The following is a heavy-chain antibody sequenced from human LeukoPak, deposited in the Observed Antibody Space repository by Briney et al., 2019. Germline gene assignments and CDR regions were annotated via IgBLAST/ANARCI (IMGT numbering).Heavy chain of an antibody. Sequence: GGSLRVSCAASGFTFSSYDMHWVRQATGKGVEWVSAIGTAGDTYYPGSVKGRFTISRENAKNYLYLQMNSLRAGDTAVYYCARVGVEMASTGDYYYGMDVWGQGTTVTVSS. CDR1: GFTFSSYD. CDR2: IGTAGDT. CDR3: ARVGVEMASTGDYYYGMDV. D-gene: IGHD5-24*01. J-gene: IGHJ6*02. V-gene: IGHV3-13*01.